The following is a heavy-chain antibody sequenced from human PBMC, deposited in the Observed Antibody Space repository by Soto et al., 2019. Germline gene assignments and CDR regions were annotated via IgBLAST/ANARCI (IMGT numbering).Heavy chain of an antibody. Sequence: ASVKVSCKASGYTFTGYYMHWVRQAPGQGLEWMGWINPNSGGTNYAQKFQGWVTMTRDTSISTAYMELSRLRSDDTAVYYCARGPIAAAGPPANWFDPWGQGTLVTVSS. V-gene: IGHV1-2*04. J-gene: IGHJ5*02. CDR3: ARGPIAAAGPPANWFDP. CDR1: GYTFTGYY. D-gene: IGHD6-13*01. CDR2: INPNSGGT.